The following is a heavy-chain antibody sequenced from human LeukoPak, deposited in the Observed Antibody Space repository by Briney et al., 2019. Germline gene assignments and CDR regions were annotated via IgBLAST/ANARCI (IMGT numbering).Heavy chain of an antibody. CDR2: IWYDGTNK. D-gene: IGHD5-24*01. CDR1: GVTFSSYG. Sequence: GGSQTLSCGACGVTFSSYGMRWVQQSPGKGVEWVGVIWYDGTNKYYADSVKGRFTISRDNSKNTLYLQMNRLRAEDTAVYYCARVFQGDGHKPYGMDVWGQGTTVTVSS. CDR3: ARVFQGDGHKPYGMDV. V-gene: IGHV3-33*01. J-gene: IGHJ6*02.